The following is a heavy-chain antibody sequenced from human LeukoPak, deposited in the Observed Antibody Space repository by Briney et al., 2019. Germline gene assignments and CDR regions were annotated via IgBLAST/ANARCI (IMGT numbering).Heavy chain of an antibody. CDR3: ATYVNGHYSGAFDI. CDR2: IYYSGST. J-gene: IGHJ3*02. D-gene: IGHD1-26*01. Sequence: SETLSLTCTVSGGSISNYYRSWIRQPPGKGLEWIGYIYYSGSTNYNPSLKSRATISVDTSKNQFSLKLSSVTAADTAVYYCATYVNGHYSGAFDIWGQGTMVTVSS. V-gene: IGHV4-59*01. CDR1: GGSISNYY.